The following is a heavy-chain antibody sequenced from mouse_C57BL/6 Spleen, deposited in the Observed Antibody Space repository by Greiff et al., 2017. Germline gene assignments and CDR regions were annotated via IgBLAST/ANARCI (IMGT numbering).Heavy chain of an antibody. D-gene: IGHD2-1*01. J-gene: IGHJ2*01. CDR2: IYPGGGYN. CDR3: AISTYGNLDY. Sequence: VMLQESGAELVRPGTSVKMSCKASGYTFTNYWIGWAKQRPGHGLEWIGDIYPGGGYNNYNEKFKGKATRTADKSSSTAYMQFSSLTSEDSAIYYCAISTYGNLDYWGQGTTLTVSS. V-gene: IGHV1-63*01. CDR1: GYTFTNYW.